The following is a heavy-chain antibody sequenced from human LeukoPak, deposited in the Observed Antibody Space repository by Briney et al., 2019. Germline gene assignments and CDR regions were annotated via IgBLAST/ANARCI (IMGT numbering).Heavy chain of an antibody. D-gene: IGHD2-2*01. Sequence: NPSETLSLTCTVSGGSISSYYWSWIRQPPGKGLEWIGYIYYSGSTNYNPSLKSRVTISVDTSKNQFSLKLSSVTAADTAVYYCARTVCSSTSCWFDYWGQGTLVTVSS. V-gene: IGHV4-59*01. CDR1: GGSISSYY. CDR3: ARTVCSSTSCWFDY. J-gene: IGHJ4*02. CDR2: IYYSGST.